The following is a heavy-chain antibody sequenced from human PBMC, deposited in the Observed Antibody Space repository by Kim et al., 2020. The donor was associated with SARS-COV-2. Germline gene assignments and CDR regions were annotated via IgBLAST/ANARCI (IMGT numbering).Heavy chain of an antibody. CDR3: TRGYDT. J-gene: IGHJ5*02. CDR2: TSSSGTT. V-gene: IGHV4-4*07. Sequence: SETLSLTCTVSGGSITSYFWRWIRQPAGKGLEWIGRTSSSGTTIYNPSLKSRVTMSLDTSKNQVSLKLTSVTAADTGVYYCTRGYDTWGQGPLVTVSS. CDR1: GGSITSYF.